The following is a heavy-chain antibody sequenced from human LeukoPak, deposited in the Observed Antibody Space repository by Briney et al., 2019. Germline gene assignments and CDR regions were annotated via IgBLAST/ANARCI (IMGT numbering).Heavy chain of an antibody. J-gene: IGHJ5*02. V-gene: IGHV3-23*01. CDR2: ISGSGGST. CDR1: GFTFSSYA. CDR3: AKGTYGSGSYRRFDP. Sequence: GGSLRLSCAASGFTFSSYAMSWVRQAPGKGLEWVSAISGSGGSTYYADSVKGRSTISRDNSKNTLYLQMNSLRAEDTAVYYCAKGTYGSGSYRRFDPWGQGTLVTVSS. D-gene: IGHD3-10*01.